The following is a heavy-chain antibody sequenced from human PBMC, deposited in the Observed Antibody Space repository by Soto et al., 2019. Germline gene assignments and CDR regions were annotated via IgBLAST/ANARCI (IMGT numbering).Heavy chain of an antibody. CDR1: GFTFSSYS. Sequence: PGGSLRLSCAASGFTFSSYSMNWVRQAPGKGLEWVSYINSSSSTIYYADSVKGRFTISRDNAKNSLYLQMNSLRDEDTAVYYCARVEYSSSSLRADYWGQGTLVTVSS. CDR2: INSSSSTI. V-gene: IGHV3-48*02. D-gene: IGHD6-6*01. J-gene: IGHJ4*02. CDR3: ARVEYSSSSLRADY.